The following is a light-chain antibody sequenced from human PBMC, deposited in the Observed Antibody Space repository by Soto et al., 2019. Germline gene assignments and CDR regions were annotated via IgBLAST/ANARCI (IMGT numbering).Light chain of an antibody. CDR2: DAS. J-gene: IGKJ1*01. Sequence: DIQMTQSPSTLSASVGDRVTITCRASQSIGRWLAWYQQKPGKAPKFLIYDASSLEPGVPSRFSGSGSGSEFTLTISSLQPDDFATYYCQRYDSSSPSFGQGTKVEVK. CDR3: QRYDSSSPS. CDR1: QSIGRW. V-gene: IGKV1-5*01.